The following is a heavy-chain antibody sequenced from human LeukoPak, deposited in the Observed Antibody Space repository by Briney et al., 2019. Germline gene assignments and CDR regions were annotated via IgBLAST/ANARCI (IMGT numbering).Heavy chain of an antibody. V-gene: IGHV3-23*01. D-gene: IGHD1-26*01. CDR2: ISCSGGNK. CDR1: GFTFSSYD. CDR3: AKDLSRWSYFGPFDY. J-gene: IGHJ4*02. Sequence: AGGTLRLSCAVSGFTFSSYDMSWVRQAPGKGLEWVSAISCSGGNKYYADSVKGRFTISRDNSKNTLYLQMNSLSAEDTAGYYWAKDLSRWSYFGPFDYWGQGTLVTVSS.